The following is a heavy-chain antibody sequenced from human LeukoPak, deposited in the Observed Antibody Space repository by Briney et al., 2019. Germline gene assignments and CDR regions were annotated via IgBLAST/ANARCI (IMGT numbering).Heavy chain of an antibody. Sequence: PGGSLRLSCAASGFTFSSYAMSWVRQAPGKGLEWVSAISGSGGATYYADSVKGRFTISRDNSKNTLYLQMNSLRAEDTAVYYCAKVPVFSLTISEVVTDDAFDIWGQETIVTVSS. CDR1: GFTFSSYA. D-gene: IGHD3-3*01. CDR3: AKVPVFSLTISEVVTDDAFDI. J-gene: IGHJ3*02. V-gene: IGHV3-23*01. CDR2: ISGSGGAT.